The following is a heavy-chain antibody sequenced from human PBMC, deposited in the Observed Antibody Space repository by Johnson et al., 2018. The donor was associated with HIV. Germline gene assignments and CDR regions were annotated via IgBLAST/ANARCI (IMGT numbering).Heavy chain of an antibody. CDR1: GFTFSSYA. Sequence: QMQLVESGGGVVQPGRSLRLSCAASGFTFSSYAMHWVRQAPGKGLEWVAVIWYDGSNKNYSDSVKGRFTISRDNSKNTLYLQMNSLRAEDTAVYYCATSTASDAFDIWGQGTMVTVSS. V-gene: IGHV3-33*08. J-gene: IGHJ3*02. CDR2: IWYDGSNK. D-gene: IGHD1-1*01. CDR3: ATSTASDAFDI.